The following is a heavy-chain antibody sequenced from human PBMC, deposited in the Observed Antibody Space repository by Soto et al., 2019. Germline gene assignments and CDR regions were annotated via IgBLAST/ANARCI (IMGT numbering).Heavy chain of an antibody. CDR3: AKDPSQAMYYYGSGSYAFDI. CDR2: ISGSGGST. V-gene: IGHV3-23*01. J-gene: IGHJ3*02. CDR1: GFTFSSYA. D-gene: IGHD3-10*01. Sequence: GGSLRLSCAASGFTFSSYAMSWVRQAPGKGLEWVSSISGSGGSTYYADSVKGRFTISRDNSKNTLYLQMNSLRAEDTAVYYCAKDPSQAMYYYGSGSYAFDIWGQGTMVTVSS.